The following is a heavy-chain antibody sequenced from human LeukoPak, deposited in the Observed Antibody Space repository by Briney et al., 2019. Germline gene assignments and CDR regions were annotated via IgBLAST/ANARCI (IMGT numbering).Heavy chain of an antibody. Sequence: SETLSLTCTVSGGSISSSSYYWGWIRQPPGKGLEWIGSIYYSGSTYYNPSLKSRVTISVDTSKNQFSLKLSSVTAADTAVYYCARDRLRYCTNGVCPRSHWFDPWGQGTLVTVSS. CDR1: GGSISSSSYY. CDR2: IYYSGST. CDR3: ARDRLRYCTNGVCPRSHWFDP. J-gene: IGHJ5*02. V-gene: IGHV4-39*07. D-gene: IGHD2-8*01.